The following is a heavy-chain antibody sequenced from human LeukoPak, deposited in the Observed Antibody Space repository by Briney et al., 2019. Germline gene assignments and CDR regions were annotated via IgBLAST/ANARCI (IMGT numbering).Heavy chain of an antibody. CDR1: GHTFTSYY. V-gene: IGHV1-46*01. CDR3: ARPGIAASHFDY. J-gene: IGHJ4*02. D-gene: IGHD6-13*01. Sequence: ASVKVSCKASGHTFTSYYMHWVRQAPGQGLEWMGIINPSGGSTSYAQKFQGRVTMTRDTSTSTVYMGLSSLRSEDTAVYYCARPGIAASHFDYWGQGTLVTVSS. CDR2: INPSGGST.